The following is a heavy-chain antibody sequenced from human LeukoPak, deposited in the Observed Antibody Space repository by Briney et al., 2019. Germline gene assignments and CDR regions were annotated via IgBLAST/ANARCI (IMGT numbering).Heavy chain of an antibody. J-gene: IGHJ4*02. V-gene: IGHV3-33*01. CDR1: GFTFKNHG. D-gene: IGHD2-2*01. CDR2: IWYDGSNK. Sequence: GGSLRLSCEASGFTFKNHGMQWVRQAPGKGLEWVAVIWYDGSNKYYADSVKGRFTISRDNSKNTLYLQMNSLRAEDTAVYYCTRDRSSVYFDYWGQGTLVIVSS. CDR3: TRDRSSVYFDY.